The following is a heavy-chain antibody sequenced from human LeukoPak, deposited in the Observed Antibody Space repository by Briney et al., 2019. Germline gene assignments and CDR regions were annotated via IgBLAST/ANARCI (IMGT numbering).Heavy chain of an antibody. V-gene: IGHV1-2*02. CDR1: GYTFTGYY. CDR2: INPNSGGT. CDR3: ARSSEVATQQNQLLWMPDFDY. Sequence: ASVKVSCKASGYTFTGYYTHWVRQAPGQGLEWMGWINPNSGGTNYAQKFQGRVTMTRDTSISTAYMELSRLRSDDTAVYYCARSSEVATQQNQLLWMPDFDYWGQGTLVTVSS. J-gene: IGHJ4*02. D-gene: IGHD2-2*01.